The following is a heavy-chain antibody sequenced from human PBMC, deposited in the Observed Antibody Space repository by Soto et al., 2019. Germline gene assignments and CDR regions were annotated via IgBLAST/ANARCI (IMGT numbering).Heavy chain of an antibody. V-gene: IGHV4-31*03. CDR2: IYYSGST. J-gene: IGHJ6*02. CDR3: ARDIGDYMTYGMDV. D-gene: IGHD4-17*01. CDR1: GGSISSGGYY. Sequence: NPSETLSLTCTVSGGSISSGGYYWSWIRQHPGKGLEWIGYIYYSGSTYYNPSLKSRVTISVDTSKNQFSLKLSSVTAADTAVYYCARDIGDYMTYGMDVWGQGTTVTVSS.